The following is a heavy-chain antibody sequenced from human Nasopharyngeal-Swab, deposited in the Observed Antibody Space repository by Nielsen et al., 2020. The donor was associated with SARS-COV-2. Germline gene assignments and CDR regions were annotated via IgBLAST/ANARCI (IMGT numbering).Heavy chain of an antibody. Sequence: GESLKISCTASGFTFSSHAMSWVRQAPGKGLEWVSEISGSGGSTSYAESVKGRFNISRDKSKTTLCPQMSSLSAEDTAIYYCAKDLGVESPLWFDYWGQGTLLTVSS. J-gene: IGHJ4*02. V-gene: IGHV3-23*01. CDR2: ISGSGGST. D-gene: IGHD4-23*01. CDR3: AKDLGVESPLWFDY. CDR1: GFTFSSHA.